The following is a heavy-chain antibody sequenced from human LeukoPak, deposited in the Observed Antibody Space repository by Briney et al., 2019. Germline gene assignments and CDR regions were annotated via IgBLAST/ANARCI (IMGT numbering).Heavy chain of an antibody. CDR2: ISYDGSNK. CDR3: ARGESTRLGEFTAFDI. D-gene: IGHD3-16*01. CDR1: GFTFSSYA. J-gene: IGHJ3*02. Sequence: PGGSLRLSCAASGFTFSSYAMHWVRQAPGKGLEWVAVISYDGSNKYYADSVKGRFTISRDNSKNTLYLQMNSLRAEDTAVYYCARGESTRLGEFTAFDIWGQGTMVTVSS. V-gene: IGHV3-30-3*01.